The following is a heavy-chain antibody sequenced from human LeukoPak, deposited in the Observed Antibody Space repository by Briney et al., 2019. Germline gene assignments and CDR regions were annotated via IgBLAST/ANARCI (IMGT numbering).Heavy chain of an antibody. J-gene: IGHJ4*02. D-gene: IGHD1-7*01. Sequence: GGSLRLSCAASGFTFSSYWMYWVRQAPGKGLEWVAVISYDGSNKYYADSVKGRFTISRDNSKNTLYLQMNSLRAEDTAVYYCAKGLRETGTTDYWGQRTLVTVSS. CDR2: ISYDGSNK. V-gene: IGHV3-30*18. CDR3: AKGLRETGTTDY. CDR1: GFTFSSYW.